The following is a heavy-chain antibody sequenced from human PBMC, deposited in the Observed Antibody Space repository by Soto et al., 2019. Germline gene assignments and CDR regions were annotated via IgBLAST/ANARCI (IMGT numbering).Heavy chain of an antibody. D-gene: IGHD2-15*01. Sequence: ASVKVSCKASGYTLTSYGISWVRQAPGQGLEWMGWISAYNGNTNYAQKLQGRVTMTTDTSTSTAYMELRSLRSDDTAVYYCARSVGYCSGGSCYLYYFDYWGQGTLVTVSS. V-gene: IGHV1-18*01. CDR2: ISAYNGNT. CDR1: GYTLTSYG. CDR3: ARSVGYCSGGSCYLYYFDY. J-gene: IGHJ4*02.